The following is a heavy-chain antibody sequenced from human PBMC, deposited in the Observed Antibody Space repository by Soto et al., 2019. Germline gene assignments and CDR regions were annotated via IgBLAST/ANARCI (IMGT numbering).Heavy chain of an antibody. Sequence: ASVTVCCKASGYTLTSYGISWVRQDTGQGLEWMGWISAYNGNTNYAQKLQGRVTMTTDTSTSTAYMELRSLRSDDTAVYYCARSMSPGIQLWSYYFDYWGQGTLVTVSS. CDR1: GYTLTSYG. V-gene: IGHV1-18*01. CDR3: ARSMSPGIQLWSYYFDY. J-gene: IGHJ4*02. D-gene: IGHD5-18*01. CDR2: ISAYNGNT.